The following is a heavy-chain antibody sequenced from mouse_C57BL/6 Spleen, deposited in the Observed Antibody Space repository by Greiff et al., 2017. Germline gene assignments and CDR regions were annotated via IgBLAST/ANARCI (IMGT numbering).Heavy chain of an antibody. J-gene: IGHJ3*01. V-gene: IGHV1-4*01. Sequence: QVQLQQSGAELARPGASVKMSCKASGYTFTSYTMHWVKQRPGQGLEWIGYINPSSGYTKYNQKFKDKATLTADKSSSTAYMQLSSLTSEDSAVYYCARGNGSDWFAYWGQGTLVTVSA. CDR3: ARGNGSDWFAY. D-gene: IGHD1-1*01. CDR1: GYTFTSYT. CDR2: INPSSGYT.